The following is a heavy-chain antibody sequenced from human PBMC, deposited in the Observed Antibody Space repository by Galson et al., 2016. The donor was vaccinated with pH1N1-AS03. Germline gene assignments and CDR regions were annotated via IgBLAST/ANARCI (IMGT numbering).Heavy chain of an antibody. J-gene: IGHJ4*02. D-gene: IGHD3-10*01. Sequence: SLRLSCAASGFTFSSYRMSWVRQAPGKGLEWVGNIKQDGSEKYYVDSVKGRFTISRDNAKNPLYLQMNSLRAEDTDVYYCAREPPRGLGNYFDNRGQGTLVTVSS. CDR2: IKQDGSEK. V-gene: IGHV3-7*03. CDR3: AREPPRGLGNYFDN. CDR1: GFTFSSYR.